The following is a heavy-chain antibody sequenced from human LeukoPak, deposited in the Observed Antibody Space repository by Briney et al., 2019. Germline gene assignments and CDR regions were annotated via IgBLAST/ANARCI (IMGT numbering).Heavy chain of an antibody. CDR2: IYSSGST. V-gene: IGHV4-39*01. Sequence: SETLSLTCTVSGGSIRSSGYYWGWIRQPPGKGLEWIGSIYSSGSTYYNPSLKSRVTISVDTSKSQFSLKLSSVTAADTAVYYCASRLDDRSLYYFDYWGQGTLVTVSS. CDR3: ASRLDDRSLYYFDY. J-gene: IGHJ4*02. D-gene: IGHD3-22*01. CDR1: GGSIRSSGYY.